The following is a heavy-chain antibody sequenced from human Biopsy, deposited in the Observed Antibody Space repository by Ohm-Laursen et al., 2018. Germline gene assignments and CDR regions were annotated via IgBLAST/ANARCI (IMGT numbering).Heavy chain of an antibody. V-gene: IGHV3-23*01. CDR3: ARDTRWSPYHMDV. J-gene: IGHJ6*02. CDR2: ITGSGRTT. CDR1: GFTFSTYV. Sequence: SLRLSCAASGFTFSTYVMTWVRQAPGKGLEWVSGITGSGRTTYYADSVKGRFSISRDNSKNTVYLQMNGLRADDTAVYYCARDTRWSPYHMDVWGQGTTVTVSS. D-gene: IGHD4-23*01.